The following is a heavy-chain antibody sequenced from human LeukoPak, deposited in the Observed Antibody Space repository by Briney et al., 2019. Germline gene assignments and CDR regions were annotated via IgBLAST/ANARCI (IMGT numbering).Heavy chain of an antibody. V-gene: IGHV4-39*01. CDR1: GRSMSSSSYY. D-gene: IGHD3-3*01. CDR3: ARHDFWSGYDY. CDR2: IYYSGST. J-gene: IGHJ4*02. Sequence: SETLSLTCTVSGRSMSSSSYYWGCIRLPRGKGVEWIGNIYYSGSTYYNPSLKSRVTISVDTSKNQFSLRLSSVTAADTAVYYCARHDFWSGYDYWGQGTLVTVSS.